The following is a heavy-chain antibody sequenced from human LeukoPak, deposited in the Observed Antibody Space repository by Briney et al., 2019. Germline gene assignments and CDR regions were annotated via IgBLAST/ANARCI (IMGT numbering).Heavy chain of an antibody. CDR3: AKARYPAGWHHFDY. D-gene: IGHD6-19*01. V-gene: IGHV3-74*01. Sequence: GGSLRLSCAASGFTFMSNWMHWVRQAPGKGLVWVSRINPDGSYTSYADSVKGRFTISRDNAKNSLYLQMNSLRAGDTAVYFCAKARYPAGWHHFDYWGQGTLVTVSS. CDR1: GFTFMSNW. CDR2: INPDGSYT. J-gene: IGHJ4*02.